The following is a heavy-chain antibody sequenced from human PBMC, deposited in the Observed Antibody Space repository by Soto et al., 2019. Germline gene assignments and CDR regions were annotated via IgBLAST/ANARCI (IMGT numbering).Heavy chain of an antibody. CDR2: IYYSGST. J-gene: IGHJ4*02. Sequence: PSETLSLTCTVSGGSISSYYWSWIRQPPGKGLEWIGYIYYSGSTNYNPSLKSRVTISVDTSKNQFSLKLSSVTAADTAVYYCARAGFLEWSHFDYWGQGTLVTVSS. CDR1: GGSISSYY. V-gene: IGHV4-59*01. D-gene: IGHD3-3*01. CDR3: ARAGFLEWSHFDY.